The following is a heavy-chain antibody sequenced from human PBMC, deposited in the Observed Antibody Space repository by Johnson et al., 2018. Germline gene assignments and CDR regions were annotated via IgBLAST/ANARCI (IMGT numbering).Heavy chain of an antibody. CDR3: ARQGAAVLDAFES. CDR1: GFSFSSYW. J-gene: IGHJ3*01. V-gene: IGHV3-7*01. D-gene: IGHD6-13*01. CDR2: IKQEGREK. Sequence: VQLVESGGGLVQPGGSLRLSCAGAGFSFSSYWMSWVRQAPGKGLEWVANIKQEGREKYYLDAVKGRFTIFRDNAKKSVTLQMSSLRVEDTAIYYCARQGAAVLDAFESWGQGTMVTVSS.